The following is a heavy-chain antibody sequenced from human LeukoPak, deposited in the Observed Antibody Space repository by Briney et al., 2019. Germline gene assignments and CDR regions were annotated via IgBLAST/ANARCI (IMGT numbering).Heavy chain of an antibody. CDR2: IIPIFGTA. D-gene: IGHD6-19*01. J-gene: IGHJ4*02. CDR1: GGTVSSYA. Sequence: ASVKVSCKASGGTVSSYAISWVRQAPGQGLEWMGGIIPIFGTANYAQKFQGRVTITADESTSTAYMELSSLRSEDTAVYYCARDLSAAVVQLWGQGTLATVSS. CDR3: ARDLSAAVVQL. V-gene: IGHV1-69*13.